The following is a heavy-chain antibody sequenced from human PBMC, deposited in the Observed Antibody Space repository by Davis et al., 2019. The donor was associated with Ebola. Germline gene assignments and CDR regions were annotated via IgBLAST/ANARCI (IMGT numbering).Heavy chain of an antibody. Sequence: AASVKVSCKASGYTFTSYYMHWVRQAPGQGLEWMGIINPSGGSTSYAQKFQGRVTMTRNTSISTAYMELSSLRSEDTAVYYCARWNQVVVTPSEVYYYYYGMDVWGQGTTVTVSS. CDR3: ARWNQVVVTPSEVYYYYYGMDV. J-gene: IGHJ6*02. CDR2: INPSGGST. CDR1: GYTFTSYY. V-gene: IGHV1-46*01. D-gene: IGHD4-23*01.